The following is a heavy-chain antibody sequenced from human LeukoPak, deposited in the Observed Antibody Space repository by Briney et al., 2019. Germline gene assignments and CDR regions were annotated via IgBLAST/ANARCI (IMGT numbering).Heavy chain of an antibody. CDR2: ISSNGGST. Sequence: GGSLRLSCSASGFTFSSYAMHWVRQAPGKGLEYVSAISSNGGSTYYADSVKGRFTISRDNSKNTLYLQMNGLRAEDTAVYYCARGALGGYDFFDYWGQGTLVTVSS. D-gene: IGHD5-12*01. CDR3: ARGALGGYDFFDY. CDR1: GFTFSSYA. V-gene: IGHV3-64*04. J-gene: IGHJ4*02.